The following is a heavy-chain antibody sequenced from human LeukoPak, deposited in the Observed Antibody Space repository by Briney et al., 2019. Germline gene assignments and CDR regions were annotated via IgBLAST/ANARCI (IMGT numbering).Heavy chain of an antibody. V-gene: IGHV1-2*02. D-gene: IGHD3-10*01. CDR1: GYTFTGSY. J-gene: IGHJ5*02. CDR3: ARAWYYYGSGPHPFDP. Sequence: ASVKVSCKASGYTFTGSYMHWVRQAPGQGLEWMGWINPNSGGTNYAQKFQGRVTVTRDTSISTAYMELSRLRSDDTAVYYCARAWYYYGSGPHPFDPWGQGTLVTVSS. CDR2: INPNSGGT.